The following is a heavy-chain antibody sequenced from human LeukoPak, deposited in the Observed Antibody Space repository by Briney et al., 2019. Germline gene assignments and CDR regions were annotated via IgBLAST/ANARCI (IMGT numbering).Heavy chain of an antibody. CDR3: ARDPGGVDYYYMDV. V-gene: IGHV1-2*02. CDR1: GYTFTGYY. J-gene: IGHJ6*03. Sequence: ASVKVFCKASGYTFTGYYMHWVRQAPGQGLERMGWINPNSGGTNYAQKFQGRVTMTRDTSISTAYMELSRLRSHDTAVYYCARDPGGVDYYYMDVWGKGTTVSVSS. CDR2: INPNSGGT. D-gene: IGHD2-8*01.